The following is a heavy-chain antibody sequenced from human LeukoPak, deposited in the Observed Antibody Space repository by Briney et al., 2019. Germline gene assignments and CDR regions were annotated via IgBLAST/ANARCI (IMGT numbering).Heavy chain of an antibody. Sequence: GGSLRLSCAASGFTFSSYLMSWVRQAPGKGLERVANIKQDGSEKYYVDSVKGRFTISRDNAKNSLYLQMNSLRAEDTAVYYCARGTIAAAGYYYFDYWGQGTQVTVSS. V-gene: IGHV3-7*04. CDR1: GFTFSSYL. J-gene: IGHJ4*02. D-gene: IGHD6-13*01. CDR2: IKQDGSEK. CDR3: ARGTIAAAGYYYFDY.